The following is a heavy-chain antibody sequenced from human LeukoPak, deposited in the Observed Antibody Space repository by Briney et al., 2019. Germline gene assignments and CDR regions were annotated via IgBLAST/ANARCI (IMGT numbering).Heavy chain of an antibody. J-gene: IGHJ4*02. CDR2: INHSGST. CDR1: GGSFSGYY. CDR3: ARRDSSGVVPRWDY. Sequence: PSETLSLTCAVYGGSFSGYYWSWIRQPPGKGLEWIGEINHSGSTNYNPSLKSRVTISVDTSKNQFSLKLSSVTAADTAVYYCARRDSSGVVPRWDYWGQGTLVTVSS. V-gene: IGHV4-34*01. D-gene: IGHD6-25*01.